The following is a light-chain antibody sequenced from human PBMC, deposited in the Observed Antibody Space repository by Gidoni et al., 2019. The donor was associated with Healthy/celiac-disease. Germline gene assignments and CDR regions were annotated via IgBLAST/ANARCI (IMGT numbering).Light chain of an antibody. CDR2: DAS. Sequence: ELVLTPSPATLSLSPGERATLSCRASQSVSSYLAWYQQKPGQAPRLLIYDASNRATGIPARFSGSGAGTDFTITISSREPEDVAVYYCQQRSNWPLTFGGGTKVEIK. J-gene: IGKJ4*01. V-gene: IGKV3-11*01. CDR3: QQRSNWPLT. CDR1: QSVSSY.